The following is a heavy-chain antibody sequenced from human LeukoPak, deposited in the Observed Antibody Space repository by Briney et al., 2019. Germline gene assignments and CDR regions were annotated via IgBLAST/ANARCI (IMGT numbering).Heavy chain of an antibody. J-gene: IGHJ4*02. CDR1: GASIGSSGYY. CDR2: IYYSGNT. Sequence: PSETLSLTCTVSGASIGSSGYYWGWFRQPPRKGLEWIGSIYYSGNTYYNPSLKSRVTISVDTSKSQFSLKLNSVTAEDTAMYYCVRHATVTTFTFAYWGQGTLATVSS. V-gene: IGHV4-39*01. D-gene: IGHD1/OR15-1a*01. CDR3: VRHATVTTFTFAY.